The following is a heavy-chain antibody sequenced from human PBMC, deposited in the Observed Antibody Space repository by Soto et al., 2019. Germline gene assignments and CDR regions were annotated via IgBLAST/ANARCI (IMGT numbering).Heavy chain of an antibody. D-gene: IGHD1-1*01. CDR1: RFPFSSSA. CDR2: ISGNSRST. V-gene: IGHV3-23*01. CDR3: AAQSFRGSTGTS. Sequence: LRLSCAASRFPFSSSAMAVVSQCPGKGLEWVSLISGNSRSTYYIASVKGRFTISRDNSKNTLYLQLNSLRAEDTALYYGAAQSFRGSTGTSWGQGTLVTVSS. J-gene: IGHJ4*02.